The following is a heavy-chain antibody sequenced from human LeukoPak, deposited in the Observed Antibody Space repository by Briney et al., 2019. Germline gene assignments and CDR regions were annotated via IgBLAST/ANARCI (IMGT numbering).Heavy chain of an antibody. V-gene: IGHV3-74*01. J-gene: IGHJ4*02. CDR1: GFTFSSYW. CDR3: ARDRSSNEYYFDY. D-gene: IGHD2-2*01. Sequence: GGSLRLSCAASGFTFSSYWVHWVRQAPGKGLVWVSPINSDGSSTSYADSVKGRFTISRDNAKNTLSLQMNSLRAEDTAVYYCARDRSSNEYYFDYWGQGTLVTVSS. CDR2: INSDGSST.